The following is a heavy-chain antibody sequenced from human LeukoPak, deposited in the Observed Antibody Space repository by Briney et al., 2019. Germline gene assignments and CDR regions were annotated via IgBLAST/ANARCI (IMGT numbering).Heavy chain of an antibody. CDR1: GFTFSDYY. D-gene: IGHD4-11*01. V-gene: IGHV3-11*06. Sequence: PGGSLRLSCAASGFTFSDYYMSWIRQAPGKGLEWVSYISSSSSYTNYADSVKGRFTISRDNSKNTLYLQMNSLRAEDTAVYYCAREPTVTTFDYWGQGTLVTVSS. CDR2: ISSSSSYT. J-gene: IGHJ4*02. CDR3: AREPTVTTFDY.